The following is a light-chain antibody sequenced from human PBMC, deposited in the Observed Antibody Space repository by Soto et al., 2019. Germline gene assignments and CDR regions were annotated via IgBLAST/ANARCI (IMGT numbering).Light chain of an antibody. Sequence: QMTQSPSSLSASVGDRVTITCRASQPISNYLNWYQQKAGEAPKVLIFGASSLQTGVPSKFSGSGYGTDFTLIINNLHPDDFATYYCQQTHAAPLTFGQGTRLEIK. J-gene: IGKJ5*01. V-gene: IGKV1-39*01. CDR2: GAS. CDR1: QPISNY. CDR3: QQTHAAPLT.